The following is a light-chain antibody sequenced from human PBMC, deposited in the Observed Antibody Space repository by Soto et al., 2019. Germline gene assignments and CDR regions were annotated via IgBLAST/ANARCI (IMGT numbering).Light chain of an antibody. V-gene: IGLV1-44*01. CDR1: SSNVGSNS. CDR2: SNN. CDR3: AAWDDSLNGAV. J-gene: IGLJ7*01. Sequence: QSVLTQPPSASGTPGQRVTISCSGSSSNVGSNSVNWFQQLPGAAPKLLIYSNNRRPSGVPDRFSGSKYGTSASLAISGLQSEDEADYYCAAWDDSLNGAVFGGGTQLTVL.